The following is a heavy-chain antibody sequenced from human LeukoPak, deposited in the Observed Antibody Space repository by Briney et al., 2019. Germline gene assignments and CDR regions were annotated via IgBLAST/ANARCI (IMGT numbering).Heavy chain of an antibody. J-gene: IGHJ3*02. CDR3: ARETTVTTLSAFYI. CDR2: IYYSGST. V-gene: IGHV4-59*01. CDR1: GGSISSYY. Sequence: SETLSLTCTVSGGSISSYYWSWIRQPPGKGLEWIGYIYYSGSTNYNPSLKSRVTISVDTSKNQFSLKLSSGTAADTAVYYCARETTVTTLSAFYIWGQGTMLTVSS. D-gene: IGHD4-11*01.